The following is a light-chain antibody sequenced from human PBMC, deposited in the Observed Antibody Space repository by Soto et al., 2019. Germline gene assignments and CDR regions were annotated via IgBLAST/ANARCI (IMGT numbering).Light chain of an antibody. Sequence: EIVMTQSPATLSVSPGERATLSCRASQSISSNLAWYQQKPGQTPRLLIYGASTRATGIPARFSGSGSGTEFTLTIDSLQSEDFAVYYCQQYNNWPPRTFGQGTKVEI. V-gene: IGKV3-15*01. CDR3: QQYNNWPPRT. CDR2: GAS. CDR1: QSISSN. J-gene: IGKJ1*01.